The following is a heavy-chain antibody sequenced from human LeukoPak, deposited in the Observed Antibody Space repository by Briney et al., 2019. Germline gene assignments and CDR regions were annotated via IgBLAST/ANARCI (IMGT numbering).Heavy chain of an antibody. D-gene: IGHD1-20*01. CDR2: INGDGGVT. Sequence: PGGSLRLSCAASGFTFSRYWIYWVRQAPGRGLVWVSGINGDGGVTRYVDSVKGRFTISRDNAKNTLYLQMNSLRADDTAVYYCATYNWEYEADYWGQGTLVTVSS. J-gene: IGHJ4*02. V-gene: IGHV3-74*01. CDR3: ATYNWEYEADY. CDR1: GFTFSRYW.